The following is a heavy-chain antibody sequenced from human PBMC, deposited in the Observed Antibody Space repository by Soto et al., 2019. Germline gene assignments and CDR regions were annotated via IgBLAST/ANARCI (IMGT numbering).Heavy chain of an antibody. CDR2: IYPGDSDT. CDR3: ARGSGYCSGGSCYYSFFDY. Sequence: GESLKISCKGSGYSFTSYWIGWVRQMPGKGLEWMGIIYPGDSDTRYSPSFQGQVTISADKSISTAYLQWSSLKASDTAMYYCARGSGYCSGGSCYYSFFDYWGQGTLVTVSS. J-gene: IGHJ4*02. V-gene: IGHV5-51*01. CDR1: GYSFTSYW. D-gene: IGHD2-15*01.